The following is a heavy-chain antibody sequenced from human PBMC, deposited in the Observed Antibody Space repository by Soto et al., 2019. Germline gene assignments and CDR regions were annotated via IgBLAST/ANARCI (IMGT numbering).Heavy chain of an antibody. D-gene: IGHD3-3*01. CDR3: AHRRSGGYIDY. V-gene: IGHV2-5*02. CDR1: GFSLSTSGEG. J-gene: IGHJ4*02. CDR2: IYWDDDK. Sequence: QITLKESGPTLVKPTQTLTLTCTVSGFSLSTSGEGVGWIRQPPGKALEWLGFIYWDDDKGYNPSLNSRLTITKDTSKNQVVLTMTNMDPVDTATYYCAHRRSGGYIDYWGQGTLVTVSS.